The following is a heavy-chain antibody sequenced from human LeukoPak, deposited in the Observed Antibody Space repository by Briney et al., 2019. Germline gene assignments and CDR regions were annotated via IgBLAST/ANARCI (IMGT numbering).Heavy chain of an antibody. Sequence: GGSLRLSCAASGFTFSSYGMHWVRQAPGKGLEWVAVISYDGSNKYYADSVKGRFTISRDNSKNTLYLQMNSLRAEDTAVYYCAKDGIARYCSGGNCGVYGMDVWGQGTTVTVSS. CDR1: GFTFSSYG. CDR2: ISYDGSNK. J-gene: IGHJ6*02. CDR3: AKDGIARYCSGGNCGVYGMDV. D-gene: IGHD2-15*01. V-gene: IGHV3-30*18.